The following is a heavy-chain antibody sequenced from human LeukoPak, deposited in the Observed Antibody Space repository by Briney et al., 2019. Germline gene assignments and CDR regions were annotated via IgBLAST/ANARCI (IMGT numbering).Heavy chain of an antibody. J-gene: IGHJ4*02. D-gene: IGHD1-26*01. CDR3: ATSSGSYGLSIDY. CDR2: FDPEDGET. Sequence: ASVKVPCKVSGYTLTELSMHWVRQAPGKGLEWMGGFDPEDGETIYAQKFQGRVTMTEDTSTDTAYMELSSLRSEDTAVYYCATSSGSYGLSIDYWGQGTLVTVSS. V-gene: IGHV1-24*01. CDR1: GYTLTELS.